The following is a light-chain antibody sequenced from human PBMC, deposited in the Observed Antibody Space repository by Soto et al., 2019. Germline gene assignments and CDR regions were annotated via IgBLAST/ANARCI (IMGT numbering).Light chain of an antibody. V-gene: IGLV2-14*01. J-gene: IGLJ2*01. CDR3: SSYTSSSMVV. CDR2: DVS. Sequence: QSVLTQPASVSGSPGQSITISCTGTSSDVGGYNYVSWYQQHPGKAPKLMIYDVSNRPSGVSNRFSGSKSGNTASLTISGLQAEDEADYYCSSYTSSSMVVLSGGTQLTVL. CDR1: SSDVGGYNY.